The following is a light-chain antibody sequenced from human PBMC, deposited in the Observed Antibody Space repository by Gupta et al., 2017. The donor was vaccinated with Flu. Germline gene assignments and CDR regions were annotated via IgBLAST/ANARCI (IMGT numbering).Light chain of an antibody. J-gene: IGLJ3*02. Sequence: QSALTQPPSASGSPGQSVTISCTGTSSDVGGYNYVSWYQQHPGKEPKLMIYDVSKRPSGVPDRGSASKSGTNASTHTSGLQAENDADEYCRQSEGSTNVVFGGGTKLTVL. V-gene: IGLV2-8*01. CDR1: SSDVGGYNY. CDR3: RQSEGSTNVV. CDR2: DVS.